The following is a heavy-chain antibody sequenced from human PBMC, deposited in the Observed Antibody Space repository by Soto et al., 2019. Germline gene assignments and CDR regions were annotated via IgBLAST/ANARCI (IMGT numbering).Heavy chain of an antibody. CDR3: VRPRPSGENYGMDV. V-gene: IGHV3-53*01. CDR1: GLTVSHNY. D-gene: IGHD3-16*01. Sequence: GGSLRLSCVASGLTVSHNYMAWVRQAPEMGLEWVSILYTEGTTYYADSVKGRFTISRDSSKNTLFLQMDSLRAEDTAVYYCVRPRPSGENYGMDVWGQGTTVTVYS. CDR2: LYTEGTT. J-gene: IGHJ6*02.